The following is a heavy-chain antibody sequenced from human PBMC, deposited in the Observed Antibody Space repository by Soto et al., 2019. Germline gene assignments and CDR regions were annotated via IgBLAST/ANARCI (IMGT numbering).Heavy chain of an antibody. J-gene: IGHJ4*02. Sequence: GASVKVSCKTSDYTFTSYGIGWVRQGPGQGLEWMAWITAYNDSTNYAQKFQGRVTLTTDTSTSTAYMELRSLRSDDTAVYYCARDSRGRTTVTVDNWGQGTLVTVSS. CDR2: ITAYNDST. V-gene: IGHV1-18*01. D-gene: IGHD4-17*01. CDR3: ARDSRGRTTVTVDN. CDR1: DYTFTSYG.